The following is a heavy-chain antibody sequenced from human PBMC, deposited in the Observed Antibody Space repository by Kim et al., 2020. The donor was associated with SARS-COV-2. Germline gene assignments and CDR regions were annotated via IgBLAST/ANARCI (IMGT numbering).Heavy chain of an antibody. D-gene: IGHD3-22*01. CDR2: INADNGNT. Sequence: ASVKVSCKASGYTFTDYAIHWVRQAPGQKFEWMGWINADNGNTRYSQNFQGRVTITRDTSANSAYMELKSLRSEDTAIYYCAREGHEGGYLTWGQGTMVTVSS. V-gene: IGHV1-3*01. CDR3: AREGHEGGYLT. J-gene: IGHJ3*01. CDR1: GYTFTDYA.